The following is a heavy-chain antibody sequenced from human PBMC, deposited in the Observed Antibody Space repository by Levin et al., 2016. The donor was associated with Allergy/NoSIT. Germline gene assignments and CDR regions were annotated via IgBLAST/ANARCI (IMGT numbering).Heavy chain of an antibody. J-gene: IGHJ4*02. Sequence: WIRQPPGKGLEWIGYIYYSGSTYYNPSLKSRVTISVDTSKNQFSLKLSSVTAADTAVYYCARDPGGYFDYWGQGTLVTVSS. V-gene: IGHV4-31*02. CDR2: IYYSGST. D-gene: IGHD1-26*01. CDR3: ARDPGGYFDY.